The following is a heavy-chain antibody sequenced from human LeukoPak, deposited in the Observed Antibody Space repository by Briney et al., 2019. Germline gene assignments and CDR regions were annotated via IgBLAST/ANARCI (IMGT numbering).Heavy chain of an antibody. CDR1: GLSVSRKF. CDR2: ISSSSSTI. CDR3: ARKVVGGWYFQH. V-gene: IGHV3-48*01. J-gene: IGHJ1*01. Sequence: GGSLRLSCAASGLSVSRKFMNWVRQAPGKGLEWVSYISSSSSTIYYADSVKGRFTISRDNAKNSLYLQMNSLRAEDTAVYYCARKVVGGWYFQHWGQGTLVTVSS. D-gene: IGHD6-19*01.